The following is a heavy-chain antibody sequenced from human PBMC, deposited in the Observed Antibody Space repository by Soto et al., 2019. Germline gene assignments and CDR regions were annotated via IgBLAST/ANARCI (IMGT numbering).Heavy chain of an antibody. V-gene: IGHV3-53*01. CDR1: GITATNGH. CDR3: ARDWNGDKYFDF. D-gene: IGHD4-17*01. Sequence: DVQLVKSGGGLIQPGGSLRLSCAASGITATNGHMNWVRQAPGKGLEWVSVIYSDDNTNYADAVKGRFTIPRDTSKNTVYLQMNSLRAEDTAVYYCARDWNGDKYFDFWDQGSLVTVSS. J-gene: IGHJ4*02. CDR2: IYSDDNT.